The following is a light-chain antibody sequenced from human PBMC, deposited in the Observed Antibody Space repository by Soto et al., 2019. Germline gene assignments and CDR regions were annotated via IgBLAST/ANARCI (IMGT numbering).Light chain of an antibody. V-gene: IGLV2-8*01. CDR1: SSDVGGYNY. CDR2: EVS. Sequence: QSVLTQPASVSGSPGQSITISCTGTSSDVGGYNYVSWYQQHPGKAPKLIIYEVSKRPSGVPDRLSGSKSGNTASLTVSGLQAEDEADYYCSSYGGSNTVVFGGGTKLTVL. CDR3: SSYGGSNTVV. J-gene: IGLJ2*01.